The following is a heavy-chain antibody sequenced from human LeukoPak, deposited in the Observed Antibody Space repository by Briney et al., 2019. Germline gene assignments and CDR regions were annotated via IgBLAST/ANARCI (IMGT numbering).Heavy chain of an antibody. Sequence: PGGSLRLSCAASGFTFSDYWMSWVRQAPGKGLEWVANIKQDGNEKYYVDAVKGRFTVSRDNAKNPLYLQLNSLRAEDTALYYCATHNDWRYDYWGQGTLVTVSS. V-gene: IGHV3-7*01. D-gene: IGHD2-21*01. CDR2: IKQDGNEK. CDR1: GFTFSDYW. J-gene: IGHJ4*02. CDR3: ATHNDWRYDY.